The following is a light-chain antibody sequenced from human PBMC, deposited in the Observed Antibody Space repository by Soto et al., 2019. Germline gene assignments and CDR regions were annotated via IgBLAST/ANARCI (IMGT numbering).Light chain of an antibody. J-gene: IGKJ2*01. CDR2: GAS. Sequence: EIVMTQSPATLSVSPGESATLSCRASQSISSELAWYQQKPGQPPRLLIYGASTRTTGAPARFTGSRSGSDFTLTISGLQSEDFAVYYCHQGHNWPLTFGQGTRLEI. CDR3: HQGHNWPLT. CDR1: QSISSE. V-gene: IGKV3-15*01.